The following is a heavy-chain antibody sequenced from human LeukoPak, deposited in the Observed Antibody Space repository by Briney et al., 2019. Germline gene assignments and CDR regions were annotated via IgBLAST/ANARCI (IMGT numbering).Heavy chain of an antibody. CDR3: ARDTDTVTTILDY. V-gene: IGHV3-74*01. D-gene: IGHD4-17*01. J-gene: IGHJ4*02. Sequence: GGSLRLSCAASGFTFSSYWMRWVCHAPGKGLVWVSRINSDGSSTSYADSVKGRFTISRDNAKNTLYLQMNSLRAEDTAVYYCARDTDTVTTILDYWGQGTLVTVSS. CDR2: INSDGSST. CDR1: GFTFSSYW.